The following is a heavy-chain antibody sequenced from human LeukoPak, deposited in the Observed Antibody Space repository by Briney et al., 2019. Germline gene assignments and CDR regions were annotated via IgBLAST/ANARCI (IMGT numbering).Heavy chain of an antibody. CDR3: ARVRGWERSLVYFDY. J-gene: IGHJ4*02. Sequence: GASVKVSCKASGYTFTGYYMHWVRQAPGQGLEWMGWINPNSGGTNYAQKFQGRVTMTRDTSISTAYMELSRLRSDDTAVYYCARVRGWERSLVYFDYWGQGTLVTVSS. CDR2: INPNSGGT. V-gene: IGHV1-2*02. CDR1: GYTFTGYY. D-gene: IGHD6-19*01.